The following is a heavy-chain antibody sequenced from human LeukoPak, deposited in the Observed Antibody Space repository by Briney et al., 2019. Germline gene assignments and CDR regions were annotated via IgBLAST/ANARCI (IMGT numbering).Heavy chain of an antibody. CDR2: ISSSSSYI. J-gene: IGHJ3*02. CDR1: GFTFSSYS. CDR3: ARDQYYYDSSGPGAFDI. Sequence: GGSLRLSCAASGFTFSSYSMNWVRQAPGKGLEWVSSISSSSSYIYYADSVKGQFTISRDNAKNSLYLQMNSLRAEDTAVYYCARDQYYYDSSGPGAFDIWGQGTMVTVSS. V-gene: IGHV3-21*01. D-gene: IGHD3-22*01.